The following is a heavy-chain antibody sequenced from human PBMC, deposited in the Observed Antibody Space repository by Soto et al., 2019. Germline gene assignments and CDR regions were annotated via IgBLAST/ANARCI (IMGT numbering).Heavy chain of an antibody. Sequence: GGSLSLSCAASGFTITSSAMSWVRQAPGKGLEWVSTTGISGRTTYYADSVKGRFTVSRDDSKNTLDLQMSSLRAEDTAVYYCATVHNTSRSFDYWGQGTPVTVSS. CDR2: TGISGRTT. V-gene: IGHV3-23*01. J-gene: IGHJ4*02. CDR3: ATVHNTSRSFDY. D-gene: IGHD1-20*01. CDR1: GFTITSSA.